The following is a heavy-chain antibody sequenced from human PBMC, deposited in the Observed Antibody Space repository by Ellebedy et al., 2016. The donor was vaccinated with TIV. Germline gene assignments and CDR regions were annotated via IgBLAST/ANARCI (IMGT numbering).Heavy chain of an antibody. Sequence: GESLKISCAASGFSFSSYWMTWVRQAPGKGLEWVANINRDGGETFYVDSVKGRFTISRDNAKNSLYLQMNSLRAEDTSVYYCATDGSYGDYLSPTHAFAFWGRGTMVTVSS. CDR1: GFSFSSYW. CDR2: INRDGGET. V-gene: IGHV3-7*01. J-gene: IGHJ3*01. CDR3: ATDGSYGDYLSPTHAFAF. D-gene: IGHD4-17*01.